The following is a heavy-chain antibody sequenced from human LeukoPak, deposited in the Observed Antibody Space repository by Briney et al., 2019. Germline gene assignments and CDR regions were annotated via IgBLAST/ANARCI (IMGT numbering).Heavy chain of an antibody. CDR2: IKEDGRVK. D-gene: IGHD4-11*01. CDR3: AKQSPGFDY. V-gene: IGHV3-7*01. J-gene: IGHJ4*02. Sequence: GGSLRLSCTASGFTFSYYWMSWVRQAPGKGLEWVANIKEDGRVKYYMDSVKGRFTISRDNAKNSLYLQMNSLRAEDTAVYYCAKQSPGFDYWGQGTLVTVSS. CDR1: GFTFSYYW.